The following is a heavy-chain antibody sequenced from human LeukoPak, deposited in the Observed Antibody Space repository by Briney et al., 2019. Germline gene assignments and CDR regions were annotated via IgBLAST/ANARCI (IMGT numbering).Heavy chain of an antibody. D-gene: IGHD5-24*01. CDR2: INTYGTSA. Sequence: GGSLRLSCEVSGFTFSSYWMNWVRQVPGKGLAWVSHINTYGTSAIYADSEKGRFTISRDNAKNMLFLQMDSLGAEDTAVYYCARDNGYKFDYWGQGTLVTVSS. V-gene: IGHV3-74*01. CDR1: GFTFSSYW. J-gene: IGHJ4*02. CDR3: ARDNGYKFDY.